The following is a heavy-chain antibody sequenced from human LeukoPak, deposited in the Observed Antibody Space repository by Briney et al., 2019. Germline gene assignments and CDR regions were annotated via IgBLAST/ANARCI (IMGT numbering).Heavy chain of an antibody. J-gene: IGHJ3*02. CDR2: IYYSGST. D-gene: IGHD1-26*01. V-gene: IGHV4-31*03. CDR1: GGSISSGGYS. Sequence: SETLSLTCTVSGGSISSGGYSWSWIRQHPGKGLEWIGYIYYSGSTYYNPSLKSRVTMSVDTSKNQFSLKLSSVTAADTAVYYCARDKGGSGTFAFDIWGKGTMVPVFS. CDR3: ARDKGGSGTFAFDI.